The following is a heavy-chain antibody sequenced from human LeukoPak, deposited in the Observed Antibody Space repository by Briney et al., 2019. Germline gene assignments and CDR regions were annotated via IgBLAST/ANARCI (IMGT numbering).Heavy chain of an antibody. CDR2: ISGNGRNT. CDR3: AKVGATHYFEY. D-gene: IGHD1-26*01. Sequence: QAGGSLRLSCAASGLTFSSYVMSWVRQAPGKGLEWVSTISGNGRNTYYADSVKGRFTISGDNSKNTLYLQMNSLRAEDTAVYCCAKVGATHYFEYWGQGTLVTVSS. CDR1: GLTFSSYV. V-gene: IGHV3-23*01. J-gene: IGHJ4*02.